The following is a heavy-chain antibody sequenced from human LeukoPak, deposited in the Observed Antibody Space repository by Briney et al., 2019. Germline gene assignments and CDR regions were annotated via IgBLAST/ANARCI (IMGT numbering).Heavy chain of an antibody. J-gene: IGHJ4*02. V-gene: IGHV4-39*01. CDR1: GGSISSSSYY. D-gene: IGHD3-22*01. Sequence: SETLSLTCTVSGGSISSSSYYWGWIRQPPGKGLEWIGNIYYSGSTNLNSSLKSRVTISVDTSKNQFSLKLSSVTAADTAVYYCARLAPSNYHGGSGYLNYWGQGTLVTVSS. CDR2: IYYSGST. CDR3: ARLAPSNYHGGSGYLNY.